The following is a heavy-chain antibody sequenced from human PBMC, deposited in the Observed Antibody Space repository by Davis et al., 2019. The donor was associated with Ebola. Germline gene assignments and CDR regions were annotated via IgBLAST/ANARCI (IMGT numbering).Heavy chain of an antibody. CDR3: ARDSSGWNWFDP. CDR2: INAGNGNT. Sequence: ASVKVSCKASGYTFTSYGISWVRQAPGQRLEWMGWINAGNGNTKYSQKFQGRVTITRDTSASTAYMELSSLRSEDTAVYYCARDSSGWNWFDPWGQGTLVTVSS. CDR1: GYTFTSYG. J-gene: IGHJ5*02. D-gene: IGHD3-22*01. V-gene: IGHV1-3*01.